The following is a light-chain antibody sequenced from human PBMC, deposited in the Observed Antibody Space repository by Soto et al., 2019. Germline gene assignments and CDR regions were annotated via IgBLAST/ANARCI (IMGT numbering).Light chain of an antibody. Sequence: EIVLTQSPDTLSLSPGERATLSCRASQNIDNHLGWYQQKPGQAPRLLIYAASNRATGIPARFSGSGSGTDFTLIINSLEPEDFAVYYCLQRSDWPLTFGGGTKVEIK. CDR2: AAS. J-gene: IGKJ4*01. CDR1: QNIDNH. CDR3: LQRSDWPLT. V-gene: IGKV3-11*01.